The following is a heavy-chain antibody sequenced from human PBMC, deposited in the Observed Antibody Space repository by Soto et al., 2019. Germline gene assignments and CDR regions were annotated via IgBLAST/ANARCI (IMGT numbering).Heavy chain of an antibody. Sequence: GGSLRLSCAASGFTYSTYTMHWVRQAPGKGLEWVAVISYDGNYKFYADSVKGRFTISRDNSKNTLYLQMNSLRAEDTAVYYCATTYYYGSGSYYNIYYYGMDVWGQGTTVTVSS. D-gene: IGHD3-10*01. V-gene: IGHV3-30-3*01. CDR2: ISYDGNYK. CDR1: GFTYSTYT. J-gene: IGHJ6*02. CDR3: ATTYYYGSGSYYNIYYYGMDV.